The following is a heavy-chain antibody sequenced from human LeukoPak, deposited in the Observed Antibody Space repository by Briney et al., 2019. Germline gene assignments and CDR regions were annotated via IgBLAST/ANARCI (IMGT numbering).Heavy chain of an antibody. CDR3: ASSAGALIDC. Sequence: GRSLRLSCAASGFTFSNYDMHWVRQAPGKGLEWVAVIWLDGSNKFYADSVKARSTISRDNSKNTLYLQMNSLRPEDTAVYYCASSAGALIDCWGQGTLVIVST. CDR1: GFTFSNYD. D-gene: IGHD6-19*01. J-gene: IGHJ4*02. CDR2: IWLDGSNK. V-gene: IGHV3-33*01.